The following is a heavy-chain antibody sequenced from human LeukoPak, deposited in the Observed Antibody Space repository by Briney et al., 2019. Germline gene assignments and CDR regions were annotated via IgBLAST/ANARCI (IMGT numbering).Heavy chain of an antibody. Sequence: SETLSLTCTVSGGSISSYYWSWIRQPPGKGLEWIGYIYYSGSTNYNPSLKSRVTISVDTSKNQFSLKLSSVTAADTAVYYCARRVGYSSGENWFDSWGQGTLVTVSS. V-gene: IGHV4-59*08. CDR1: GGSISSYY. D-gene: IGHD5-18*01. CDR3: ARRVGYSSGENWFDS. CDR2: IYYSGST. J-gene: IGHJ5*01.